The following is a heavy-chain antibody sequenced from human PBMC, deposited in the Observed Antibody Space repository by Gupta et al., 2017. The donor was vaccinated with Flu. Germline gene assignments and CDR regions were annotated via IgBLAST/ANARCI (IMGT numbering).Heavy chain of an antibody. CDR2: ISSSSSYI. D-gene: IGHD1-26*01. V-gene: IGHV3-21*01. CDR3: AATIVGATKIDY. CDR1: GFTFSCYS. J-gene: IGHJ4*02. Sequence: EVQLVESGGGLVKPGGSLRLSCAASGFTFSCYSMNWVRQAPGKGLELVSSISSSSSYIYHADSVKGRFTISRDNAKNSLYLQMNSLRAEDTAVYYCAATIVGATKIDYWGQGTLVTVSS.